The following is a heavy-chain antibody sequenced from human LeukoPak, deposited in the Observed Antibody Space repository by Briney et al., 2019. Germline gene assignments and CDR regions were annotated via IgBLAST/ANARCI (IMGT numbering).Heavy chain of an antibody. CDR3: TRGTFRSLLYYYDSSGYYLY. CDR1: GGSISSYY. D-gene: IGHD3-22*01. V-gene: IGHV4-34*01. J-gene: IGHJ4*02. CDR2: INHSGST. Sequence: PSETLSLTCTVSGGSISSYYWSWIRQPPGKGLEWIGEINHSGSTNYNPSLKSRVTISVDTSRNQFSLKLSSVTAADTAVYYCTRGTFRSLLYYYDSSGYYLYWGQGTLVTVPS.